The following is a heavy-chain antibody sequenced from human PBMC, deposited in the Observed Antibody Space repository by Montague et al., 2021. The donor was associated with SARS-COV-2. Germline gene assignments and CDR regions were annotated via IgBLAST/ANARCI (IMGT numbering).Heavy chain of an antibody. Sequence: SLRLSCAASGFTFSSISMNWVRQAPGKRLEWVSSISSESAYIVYAESVRGRFTISRDNAQNLLYLQMNGLRAEDTAVYYCARFETSKFYSSGMDVWGQGTTGTVSS. V-gene: IGHV3-21*01. J-gene: IGHJ6*02. CDR2: ISSESAYI. CDR1: GFTFSSIS. D-gene: IGHD2-15*01. CDR3: ARFETSKFYSSGMDV.